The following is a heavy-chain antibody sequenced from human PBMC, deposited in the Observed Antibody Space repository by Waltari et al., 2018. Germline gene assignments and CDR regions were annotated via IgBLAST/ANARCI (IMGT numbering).Heavy chain of an antibody. CDR3: ARDRYCSGGSCYWFDP. J-gene: IGHJ5*02. D-gene: IGHD2-15*01. V-gene: IGHV4-4*09. CDR1: GGSISSYY. Sequence: QVQLQESGPGLVKPSETLSLTCTVSGGSISSYYWSWIRQPPGKGLEWIGYIYTSGSTNYNPSLKSRGTISVDTSKNQFSLKLSSVTAADTAVYYCARDRYCSGGSCYWFDPWGQGTLVTVSS. CDR2: IYTSGST.